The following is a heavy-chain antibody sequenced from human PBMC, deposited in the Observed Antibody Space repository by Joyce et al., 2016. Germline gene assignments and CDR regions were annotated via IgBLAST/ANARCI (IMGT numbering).Heavy chain of an antibody. CDR2: IKQDVSEK. V-gene: IGHV3-7*04. CDR3: AREMASITGPDAFDI. CDR1: GFTFSRYW. Sequence: EVQLVESGGGLVQPGGSLRLSCASSGFTFSRYWMSWVRQGLGKGLEWVANIKQDVSEKYYVDSVKGRFTISRDNAKNSLYLQMNSLRAEDMAVYYCAREMASITGPDAFDIWGQGTMVTVSS. D-gene: IGHD5-12*01. J-gene: IGHJ3*02.